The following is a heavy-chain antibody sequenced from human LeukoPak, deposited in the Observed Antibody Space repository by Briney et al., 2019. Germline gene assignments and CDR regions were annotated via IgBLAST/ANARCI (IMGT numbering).Heavy chain of an antibody. CDR2: ISGSGGRT. Sequence: GGSLRLSCAASGFTFSSYAMSWVRQAPGKGLEWVSAISGSGGRTYYADSVKGRFTISRDNSKNTLSLKMNSLRAEDTAVYYCARMVRGVNYFDYWGQGTLVTVSS. D-gene: IGHD3-10*01. CDR1: GFTFSSYA. V-gene: IGHV3-23*01. J-gene: IGHJ4*02. CDR3: ARMVRGVNYFDY.